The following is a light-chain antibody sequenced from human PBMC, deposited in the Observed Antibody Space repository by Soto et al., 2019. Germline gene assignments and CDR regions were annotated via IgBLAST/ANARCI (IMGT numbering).Light chain of an antibody. J-gene: IGLJ1*01. CDR3: SSYTSSSTLYV. CDR1: SSDVGSFNL. CDR2: EGS. V-gene: IGLV2-14*02. Sequence: QSVLTQPASVSGSPGQSITISCTGASSDVGSFNLVSWYQHHPGKVPKLMIYEGSERPSGISNRFSGSKSGNTASLTISGLQAEDEADYYCSSYTSSSTLYVFGTGTKLTVL.